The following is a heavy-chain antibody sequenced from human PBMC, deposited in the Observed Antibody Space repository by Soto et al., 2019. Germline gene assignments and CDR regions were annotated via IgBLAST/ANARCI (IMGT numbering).Heavy chain of an antibody. Sequence: PGESLKISCKGSGYSFTSYWIGWVRQMPGKGLEWMGIIYPGDSDTRYSPSFQGQVTISADKSISTAYLKLSSVTAADTAVYYCARVNTDGYKPQSFGPQGYFDYWGQGTLVPVSS. D-gene: IGHD5-12*01. J-gene: IGHJ4*02. V-gene: IGHV5-51*01. CDR1: GYSFTSYW. CDR2: IYPGDSDT. CDR3: ARVNTDGYKPQSFGPQGYFDY.